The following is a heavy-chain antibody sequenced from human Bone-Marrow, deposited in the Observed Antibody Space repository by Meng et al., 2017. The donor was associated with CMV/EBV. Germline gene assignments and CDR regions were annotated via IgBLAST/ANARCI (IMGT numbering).Heavy chain of an antibody. V-gene: IGHV3-20*01. CDR3: AKGPYSSSWYWYFDL. D-gene: IGHD6-13*01. CDR1: GFTFGDYG. Sequence: GESLKISCAASGFTFGDYGMTWVRQAPGKGLEWVSSINWNGANTYYADSVRGRFTISRDNAENSLYLQMSSLRAEDTALYHCAKGPYSSSWYWYFDLWGRATQVTVSS. CDR2: INWNGANT. J-gene: IGHJ2*01.